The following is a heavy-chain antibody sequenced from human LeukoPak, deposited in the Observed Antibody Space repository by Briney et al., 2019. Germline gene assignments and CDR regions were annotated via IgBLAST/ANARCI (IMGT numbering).Heavy chain of an antibody. CDR2: IYHSGST. Sequence: SETLSLTCTVSGYSISSGYYWGWIRQPPGKGLEWIGSIYHSGSTYYNPSLKSRVTISVDTSKNQFSLKLSSVTAADTAVYYCARDGYSSSWYSYYYYYMDVWGKGTTVTVSS. V-gene: IGHV4-38-2*02. CDR1: GYSISSGYY. J-gene: IGHJ6*03. D-gene: IGHD6-13*01. CDR3: ARDGYSSSWYSYYYYYMDV.